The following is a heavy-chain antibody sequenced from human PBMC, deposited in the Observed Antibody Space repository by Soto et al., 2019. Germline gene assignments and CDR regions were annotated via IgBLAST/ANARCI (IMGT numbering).Heavy chain of an antibody. Sequence: VQLVESGGGLIQPGGSLRLSCAASGFTVSSHHMTWVRQAPGRGPEWVSTIYSGGNTFYADSVWGRFIISRDTAKNVLDLQMNRLSAEDTAVYRCSTGLDTAKAGYWGQGTPVIVSS. J-gene: IGHJ4*02. V-gene: IGHV3-53*01. CDR1: GFTVSSHH. CDR2: IYSGGNT. CDR3: STGLDTAKAGY. D-gene: IGHD5-18*01.